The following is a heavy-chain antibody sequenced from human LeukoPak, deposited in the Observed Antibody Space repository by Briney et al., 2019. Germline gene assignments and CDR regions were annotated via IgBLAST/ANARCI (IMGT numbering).Heavy chain of an antibody. CDR3: ARVGILTGESRYYFDY. D-gene: IGHD7-27*01. Sequence: GGSLRLSCAASGFTFSSYSMNWVRQAPGKGLEWVSSISSSSSYIYYADSVKGRFTISRDNDKNSLYLQMNSLRAEDTAVYYCARVGILTGESRYYFDYWGQGTLVTVSS. CDR2: ISSSSSYI. J-gene: IGHJ4*02. CDR1: GFTFSSYS. V-gene: IGHV3-21*01.